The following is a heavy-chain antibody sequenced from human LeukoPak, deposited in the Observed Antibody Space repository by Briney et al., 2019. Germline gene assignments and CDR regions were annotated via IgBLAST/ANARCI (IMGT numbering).Heavy chain of an antibody. Sequence: GGSLRLSCAASGFTFSSYGMHWVRQAPGKGLEWVAFIRYDGSNKYYADSVKGPFTIYRDNSKNTLYLQMNSLRAEDTAVYYCARKYNGRYPMDYWGQGTLVHVSP. CDR3: ARKYNGRYPMDY. CDR2: IRYDGSNK. V-gene: IGHV3-30*02. J-gene: IGHJ4*02. D-gene: IGHD1-26*01. CDR1: GFTFSSYG.